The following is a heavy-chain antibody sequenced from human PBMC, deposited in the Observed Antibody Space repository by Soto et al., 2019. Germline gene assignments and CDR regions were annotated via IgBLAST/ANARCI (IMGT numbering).Heavy chain of an antibody. CDR2: ISSSSSTI. CDR1: GFPFSSYS. CDR3: ARDYSSYGPFDY. D-gene: IGHD5-18*01. Sequence: GGALRLSCVASGFPFSSYSVNWVRQAPGKWLKWVSYISSSSSTIYYADSVKGRFTISRDNAKNSLYLQMNSLRAEDTAVYYCARDYSSYGPFDYWGQGTLVTVSS. V-gene: IGHV3-48*01. J-gene: IGHJ4*02.